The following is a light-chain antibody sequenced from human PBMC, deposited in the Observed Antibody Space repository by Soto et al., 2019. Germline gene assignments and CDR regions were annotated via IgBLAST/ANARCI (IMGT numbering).Light chain of an antibody. CDR1: QTVTSSF. J-gene: IGKJ1*01. V-gene: IGKV3-20*01. CDR3: QQYGNSPRT. CDR2: GAS. Sequence: EIVLTQSPGTLSWSPGARATLSCRSSQTVTSSFLAWYQQKPGQAPRLLISGASNRATDIPDRFSGSGSGTDFTLVISRVGPEDSAVYYCQQYGNSPRTFGQGTNVDIK.